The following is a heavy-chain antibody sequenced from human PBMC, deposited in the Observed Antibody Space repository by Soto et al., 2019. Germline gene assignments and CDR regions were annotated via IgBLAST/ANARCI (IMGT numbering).Heavy chain of an antibody. J-gene: IGHJ4*02. CDR2: IIPILGIA. D-gene: IGHD4-17*01. Sequence: SVKVSCKASGGTFSSYTISWVRQAPGQGLEWMGRIIPILGIANYAQKLQGRVTMTTDTSTSTAYMELRSLRSDDTAVYYCARVSQDMTTVTTVDYWGQGTLVTVSS. CDR3: ARVSQDMTTVTTVDY. CDR1: GGTFSSYT. V-gene: IGHV1-69*02.